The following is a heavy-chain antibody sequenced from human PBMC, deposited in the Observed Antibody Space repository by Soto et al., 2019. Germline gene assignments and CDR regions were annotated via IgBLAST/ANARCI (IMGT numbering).Heavy chain of an antibody. CDR2: INPSGGST. V-gene: IGHV1-46*01. J-gene: IGHJ6*02. D-gene: IGHD1-26*01. CDR1: RYTFTNFY. CDR3: ARSQVGRTLDV. Sequence: ASVKVSCKASRYTFTNFYIHWLRQAPGQGLEWMGIINPSGGSTTYPQKFQGRVTMTRDTSTSTVHMELITLRSEDTAVYYCARSQVGRTLDVLGPGNTVPVSS.